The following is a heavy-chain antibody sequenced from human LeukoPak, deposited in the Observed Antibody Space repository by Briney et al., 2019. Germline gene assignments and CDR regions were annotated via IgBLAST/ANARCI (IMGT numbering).Heavy chain of an antibody. D-gene: IGHD1-26*01. Sequence: ASVKVSCKVSGYSSTDYYIYWVRQAPGQGLEWMGWIKPNSGDTNYVQKFEGRVTMTRDTSISTAYMELSSLRSDDTAVYYCVTKKYSGSFYAFWGQGTLVTVSS. CDR2: IKPNSGDT. CDR1: GYSSTDYY. J-gene: IGHJ4*02. V-gene: IGHV1-2*02. CDR3: VTKKYSGSFYAF.